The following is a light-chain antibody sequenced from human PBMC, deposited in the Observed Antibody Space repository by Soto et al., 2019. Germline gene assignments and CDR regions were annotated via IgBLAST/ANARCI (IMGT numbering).Light chain of an antibody. CDR3: QQYGSSPPWT. V-gene: IGKV3-20*01. CDR2: GAS. CDR1: QSVSST. Sequence: EKVMTQSPATLSVPPGERATLSCRASQSVSSTLAWYQQKPGQAPRLLIYGASTGATGIPDRFSGSGSGTDFTLTISRLEPEDFAVYYCQQYGSSPPWTFGQGTKVDIK. J-gene: IGKJ1*01.